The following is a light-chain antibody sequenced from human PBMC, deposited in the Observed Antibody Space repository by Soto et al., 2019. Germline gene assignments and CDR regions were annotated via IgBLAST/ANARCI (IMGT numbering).Light chain of an antibody. CDR2: GAS. V-gene: IGKV3-11*01. Sequence: EIVLTQSPATLSLSPGERATLSYRASQSVSSYLAWYQQKPGQAPRLLIYGASNRATGIPARFSGSGSGTDFTLTINSLQPEDFAVYYCQQRSNWVFTFGPGTKVDI. CDR1: QSVSSY. J-gene: IGKJ3*01. CDR3: QQRSNWVFT.